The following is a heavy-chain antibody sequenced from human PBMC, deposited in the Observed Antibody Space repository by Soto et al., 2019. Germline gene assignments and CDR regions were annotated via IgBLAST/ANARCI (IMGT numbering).Heavy chain of an antibody. D-gene: IGHD5-18*01. CDR2: INYSGST. CDR1: GGSFSGYY. J-gene: IGHJ6*02. V-gene: IGHV4-34*01. Sequence: QVQLQQWGAGLLKPSETLSLTCAVYGGSFSGYYWSWIRQPPGKGLEWIGEINYSGSTNYNPSLKSRVTISVDTSKNQFSLKLSSVTAADTAVYYCASRGYSYGYYYYYGMDVWGQGTTVTVSS. CDR3: ASRGYSYGYYYYYGMDV.